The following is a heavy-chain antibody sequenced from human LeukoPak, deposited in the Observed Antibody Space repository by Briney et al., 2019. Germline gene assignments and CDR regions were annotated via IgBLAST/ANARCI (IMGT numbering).Heavy chain of an antibody. CDR1: GYSFTSYW. CDR3: ASRYYDILTGHDAFDI. CDR2: IYPGDSDT. D-gene: IGHD3-9*01. V-gene: IGHV5-51*01. J-gene: IGHJ3*02. Sequence: GESLKISCKGSGYSFTSYWIGWVRQMPGKDLEWMGIIYPGDSDTRYSPSFQGQVTISADKSISTAYLQWSSLKASDTAMYYCASRYYDILTGHDAFDIWGQGTMVTVSS.